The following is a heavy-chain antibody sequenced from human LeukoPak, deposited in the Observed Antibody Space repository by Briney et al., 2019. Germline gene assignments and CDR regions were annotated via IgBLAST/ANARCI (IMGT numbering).Heavy chain of an antibody. CDR3: ARGFPIDY. Sequence: GGSLILSCAASGFTFSNSWMNWVRQAPGKGLEWVANIKRDGSEKYYVDSVKGRFTISRDNAKNSLYLQMNSLRAEDTAVYYCARGFPIDYWGQGTLVTASS. J-gene: IGHJ4*02. CDR1: GFTFSNSW. CDR2: IKRDGSEK. V-gene: IGHV3-7*04.